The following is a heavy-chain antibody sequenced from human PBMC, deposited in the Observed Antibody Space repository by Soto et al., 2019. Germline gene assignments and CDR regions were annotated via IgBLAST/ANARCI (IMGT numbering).Heavy chain of an antibody. D-gene: IGHD5-12*01. CDR3: ARNGGGAYSGYDYYYYGMDV. CDR1: GGTFSSYA. CDR2: IIPIFGTA. Sequence: QVQLVQSGAEVKKPGSSVKVSCKASGGTFSSYAISWVRQAPGQGLEWMGGIIPIFGTANYAQKFQGRVTITADEYTSTAYMELSSLRSEDTAVYYCARNGGGAYSGYDYYYYGMDVWGQGTTVTVSS. J-gene: IGHJ6*02. V-gene: IGHV1-69*12.